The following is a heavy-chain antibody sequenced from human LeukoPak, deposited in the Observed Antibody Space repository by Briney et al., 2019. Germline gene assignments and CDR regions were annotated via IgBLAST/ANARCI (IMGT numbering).Heavy chain of an antibody. CDR2: ISSSSSYI. V-gene: IGHV3-21*01. J-gene: IGHJ4*02. CDR1: GFTFSSYS. D-gene: IGHD3-10*01. CDR3: VKDLLSYYGSGFDY. Sequence: PGGSLRLSCAASGFTFSSYSMNWVRQAPGKGLEWVSSISSSSSYIYYADSVKGRFTISRDNSKNTLYLQMSSLRAEDTAVYYCVKDLLSYYGSGFDYWGQGTLVTVSS.